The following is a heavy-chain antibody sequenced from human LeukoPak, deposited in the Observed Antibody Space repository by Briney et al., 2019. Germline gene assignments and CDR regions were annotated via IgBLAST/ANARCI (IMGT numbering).Heavy chain of an antibody. Sequence: SQTLSLTCAISGDSVSSNSAAWNWIRQSPSRGLEWLGRTYYRSKWYNDYAVSVKSRITINPDTSKNQFSLKLSSVTAADTAVYYCARGGNGGCSSTGCSRGRYFDYWGQGTLVTVSS. V-gene: IGHV6-1*01. J-gene: IGHJ4*02. CDR3: ARGGNGGCSSTGCSRGRYFDY. CDR2: TYYRSKWYN. D-gene: IGHD2-2*01. CDR1: GDSVSSNSAA.